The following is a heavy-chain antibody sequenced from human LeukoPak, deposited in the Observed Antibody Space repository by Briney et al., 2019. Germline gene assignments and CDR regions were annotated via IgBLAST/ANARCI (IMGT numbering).Heavy chain of an antibody. CDR2: IYYSGST. J-gene: IGHJ4*02. V-gene: IGHV4-59*12. CDR1: GGSISSYY. D-gene: IGHD3-22*01. CDR3: ARGTRFNYYDSSGYPTYLDY. Sequence: SETLSLTCTVSGGSISSYYWSWIRQPPGKGLEWIGYIYYSGSTNYNPSLKSRVTISVDTSKNQFSLKLSSVTAADTAVYYCARGTRFNYYDSSGYPTYLDYWGQGTLVTVSS.